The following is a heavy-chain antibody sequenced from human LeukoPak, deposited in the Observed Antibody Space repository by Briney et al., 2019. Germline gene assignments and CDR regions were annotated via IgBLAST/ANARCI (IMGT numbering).Heavy chain of an antibody. CDR2: VHYSGST. V-gene: IGHV4-59*01. J-gene: IGHJ4*02. Sequence: SETLSLTCTVSAGSIKSFYWSWIRQSPGKGLEWIGHVHYSGSTTYNPSLKSRVTISVDTSKNQFSLNLSPVTAADTAVYFCASTTSGNYRFDYWGQGTLVTVSS. CDR1: AGSIKSFY. CDR3: ASTTSGNYRFDY. D-gene: IGHD1-26*01.